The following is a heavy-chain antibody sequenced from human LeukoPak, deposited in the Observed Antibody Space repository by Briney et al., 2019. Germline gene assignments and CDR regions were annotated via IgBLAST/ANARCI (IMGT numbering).Heavy chain of an antibody. D-gene: IGHD2-2*01. V-gene: IGHV1-69*06. CDR3: ARDRVGYCSSTSCYHFDY. J-gene: IGHJ4*02. CDR1: GGTFSSYA. Sequence: GASVKVSCKASGGTFSSYAISWVRQAPGQGLEWMGGIIPIFGTANYAQKFQGRVTITADKSTCTAYMELSSLRSEDTAVYYCARDRVGYCSSTSCYHFDYWGQGTLVTVSS. CDR2: IIPIFGTA.